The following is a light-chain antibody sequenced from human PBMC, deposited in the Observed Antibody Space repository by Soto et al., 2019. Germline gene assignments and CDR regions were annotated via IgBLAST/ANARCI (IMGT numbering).Light chain of an antibody. CDR2: GAS. J-gene: IGKJ1*01. CDR3: QQYNNWPPT. Sequence: EIVMTQSPATLSVSPGERATLSCRASQSVSGNLAWYQQKPGQAPRLRIYGASTRATGIPARFSGSGSGTEFTLNISSLQSADFAVYYCQQYNNWPPTFGQGTKVEIK. V-gene: IGKV3D-15*01. CDR1: QSVSGN.